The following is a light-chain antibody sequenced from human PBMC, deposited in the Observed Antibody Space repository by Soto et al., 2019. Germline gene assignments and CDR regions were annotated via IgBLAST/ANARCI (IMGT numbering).Light chain of an antibody. CDR3: QSYDSKLSSVV. Sequence: QSVLTQAPSVSGAPGQRVTISCTGSSSNIGAGYDVHWYQQLPGTAPKLLIYGNTKRPSGVPDRFSGSKSATSASLAITGLQAEDEGEYYCQSYDSKLSSVVFGGGTQLTVL. CDR1: SSNIGAGYD. V-gene: IGLV1-40*01. CDR2: GNT. J-gene: IGLJ7*01.